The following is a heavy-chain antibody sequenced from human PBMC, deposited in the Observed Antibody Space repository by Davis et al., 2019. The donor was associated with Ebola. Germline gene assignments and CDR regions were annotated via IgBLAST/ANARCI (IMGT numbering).Heavy chain of an antibody. CDR3: ARGGGYGGYGMDV. V-gene: IGHV4-34*01. CDR1: GVSFSGYY. J-gene: IGHJ6*02. D-gene: IGHD6-25*01. Sequence: MPSETLSLTCAVYGVSFSGYYWNWIRQPPGKGLEWIGEIHHSGRTNYNPSLRSRVTMSVDTSKNQFSLRVRSVTAADTAVYYCARGGGYGGYGMDVWGQGTTVTVSS. CDR2: IHHSGRT.